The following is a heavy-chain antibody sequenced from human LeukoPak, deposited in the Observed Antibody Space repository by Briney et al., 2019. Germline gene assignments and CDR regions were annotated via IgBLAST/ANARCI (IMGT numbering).Heavy chain of an antibody. CDR3: TKIQYRSGGGAIDS. Sequence: PGGSLRLSCSVSGFTLSDSAMCWVRQAPGKGLDWVSTISSTGSTYDADSVKGRFTISRDTLKSTLYLQMNSLRADDTAIYYCTKIQYRSGGGAIDSWGQGTVVSVSS. CDR1: GFTLSDSA. CDR2: ISSTGST. J-gene: IGHJ4*02. D-gene: IGHD2-15*01. V-gene: IGHV3-23*01.